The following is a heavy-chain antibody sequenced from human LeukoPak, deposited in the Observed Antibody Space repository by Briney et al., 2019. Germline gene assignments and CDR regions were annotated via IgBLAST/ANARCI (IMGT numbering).Heavy chain of an antibody. CDR1: GGSISSNKW. D-gene: IGHD3-22*01. CDR2: IYHSGST. Sequence: PSETLSLTCAVSGGSISSNKWWSWVRPPPGKGLEWIGEIYHSGSTNYNPSLKSRVTISVDKSKNQFSLKLSSVTAADTALYYCATYYDSSGYKLDYWGQGTLVTVSS. J-gene: IGHJ4*02. V-gene: IGHV4-4*02. CDR3: ATYYDSSGYKLDY.